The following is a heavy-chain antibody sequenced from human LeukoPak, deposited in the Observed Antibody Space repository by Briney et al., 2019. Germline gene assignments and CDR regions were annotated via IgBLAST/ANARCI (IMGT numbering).Heavy chain of an antibody. CDR3: AKEIAVAGTSHYFDY. J-gene: IGHJ4*02. CDR2: ISWNSGSI. V-gene: IGHV3-9*01. CDR1: GFTFDDYA. D-gene: IGHD6-19*01. Sequence: GRSLRLSCAASGFTFDDYAMHWVRQAPGKGLEWVSGISWNSGSIGYADSVKGRFTISRDNAKNSLYLQMNSLRAEDTALYYCAKEIAVAGTSHYFDYWGQGTLVTVSS.